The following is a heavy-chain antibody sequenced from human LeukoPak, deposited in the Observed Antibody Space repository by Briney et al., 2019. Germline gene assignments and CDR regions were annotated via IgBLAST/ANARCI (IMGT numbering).Heavy chain of an antibody. CDR2: ISGSGGST. V-gene: IGHV3-23*01. J-gene: IGHJ4*02. CDR1: GFTFSEYV. D-gene: IGHD6-19*01. Sequence: PGGSLRLSCTASGFTFSEYVMSWVRQAPGKGLEWVSAISGSGGSTYYADSVKGRFTISRDNSKNTLYLQMNSLRAEDTAVYYCAKDKGYSSSIDYWGQGTLVTVSS. CDR3: AKDKGYSSSIDY.